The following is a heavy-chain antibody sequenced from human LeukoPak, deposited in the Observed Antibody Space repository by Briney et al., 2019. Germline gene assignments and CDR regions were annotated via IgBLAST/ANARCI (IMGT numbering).Heavy chain of an antibody. V-gene: IGHV3-66*02. J-gene: IGHJ5*02. CDR1: GFTVSGNY. D-gene: IGHD1-20*01. CDR2: IYSGGST. CDR3: ASGITGTNNWFDP. Sequence: GGSLRLSCAASGFTVSGNYMTWVRQAPGKGLEWVSVIYSGGSTYYADSVKGRFTISRDNSKNTLYLQMNSLRAEDTAVYYCASGITGTNNWFDPWGQGTLVTVSS.